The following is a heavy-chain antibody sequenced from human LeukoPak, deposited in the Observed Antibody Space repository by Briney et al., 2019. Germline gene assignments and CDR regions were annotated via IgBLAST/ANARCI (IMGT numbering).Heavy chain of an antibody. Sequence: ASVKVSCKASGYTFSSYAISWVRQAPGQGLEWMGRIIPILGIANYAQKFQGRVTITADKSTSTAYMELSSLRSEDTAVYYCARDKFGGIAVAGDDYWGQGTLVTVSS. CDR3: ARDKFGGIAVAGDDY. J-gene: IGHJ4*02. CDR1: GYTFSSYA. D-gene: IGHD6-19*01. V-gene: IGHV1-69*04. CDR2: IIPILGIA.